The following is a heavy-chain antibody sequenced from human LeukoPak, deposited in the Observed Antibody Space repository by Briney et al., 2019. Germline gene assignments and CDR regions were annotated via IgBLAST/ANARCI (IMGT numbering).Heavy chain of an antibody. V-gene: IGHV3-23*01. D-gene: IGHD2-15*01. CDR2: ISNSGDST. CDR3: AKERCSAGSCSSTPDY. CDR1: GFIFSTYS. J-gene: IGHJ4*02. Sequence: AGSLRLSCSASGFIFSTYSMSWVRQAPGKGLEWVSGISNSGDSTYYADSVKGRFTISRDYTRKTVELQMNSVRADDTAVYYCAKERCSAGSCSSTPDYWGQGPPVTVSS.